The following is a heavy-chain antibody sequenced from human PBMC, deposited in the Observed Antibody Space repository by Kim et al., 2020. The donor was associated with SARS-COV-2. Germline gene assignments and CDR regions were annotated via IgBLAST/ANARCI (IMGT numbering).Heavy chain of an antibody. Sequence: SETLSLTCIVSGGSISNHYWSWIRRPPGKGLEWIGYIDYSGSTNSNPSLKSRVTISVDTSKNQFSLKLSSVTAADTAVDYCARDPPGPDYSFDLWGQGTMVPRSS. CDR1: GGSISNHY. D-gene: IGHD5-12*01. V-gene: IGHV4-59*11. J-gene: IGHJ3*01. CDR3: ARDPPGPDYSFDL. CDR2: IDYSGST.